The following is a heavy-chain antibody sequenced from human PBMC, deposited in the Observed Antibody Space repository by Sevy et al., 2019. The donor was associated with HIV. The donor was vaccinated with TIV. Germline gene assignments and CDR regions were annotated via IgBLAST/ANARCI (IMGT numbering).Heavy chain of an antibody. V-gene: IGHV3-7*03. D-gene: IGHD3-10*01. CDR3: ARGIFGSGSRLGLGY. Sequence: GGSLRLSCEASGFSFSDYWMTWVRQAPEKGLEWVANLRQDGRETYYVDSVKGRFTVSRDNAKNLLWLQTNSLRAEDTAVYYCARGIFGSGSRLGLGYWGQGTLVTVSS. J-gene: IGHJ4*02. CDR2: LRQDGRET. CDR1: GFSFSDYW.